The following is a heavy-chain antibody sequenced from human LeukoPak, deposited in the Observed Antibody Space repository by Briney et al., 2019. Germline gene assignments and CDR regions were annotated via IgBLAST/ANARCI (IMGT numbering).Heavy chain of an antibody. Sequence: GGSLRLSCASSGSTFSRYSMNWVRQAPGKGLEWVSSINIHSTYIYYADSVRGRFTISRDNAKNSLYLQMNSLRAEDTAVYYCARGSYVQQRQDLFDYWGQGSLVTVSS. D-gene: IGHD6-13*01. J-gene: IGHJ4*02. CDR1: GSTFSRYS. CDR3: ARGSYVQQRQDLFDY. CDR2: INIHSTYI. V-gene: IGHV3-21*01.